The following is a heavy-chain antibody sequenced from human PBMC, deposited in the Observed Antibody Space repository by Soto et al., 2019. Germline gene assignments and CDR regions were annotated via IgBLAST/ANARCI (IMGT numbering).Heavy chain of an antibody. CDR2: ISAYNGNT. CDR3: ARQYYYDSSGYHPNLDY. Sequence: ASVKVSCKASGYTFTSYGISWVRQAPGQGLEWMGWISAYNGNTNYAQKLQGRVTMTTDTSTSTAHMELRSLRSDDTAVYYCARQYYYDSSGYHPNLDYWGQGTLVTVS. CDR1: GYTFTSYG. D-gene: IGHD3-22*01. J-gene: IGHJ4*02. V-gene: IGHV1-18*01.